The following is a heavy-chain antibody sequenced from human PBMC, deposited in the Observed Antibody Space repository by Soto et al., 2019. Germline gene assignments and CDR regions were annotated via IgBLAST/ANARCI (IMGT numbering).Heavy chain of an antibody. V-gene: IGHV3-72*01. D-gene: IGHD1-26*01. CDR3: ARVFRDSGTFWFDP. Sequence: EVQLVESGGGLVQPGGSLRLSCAASGFTFSNHYMDWVRQAPGQRLEWVGRTRNRADSYTTEYAASVKGRFTISRDDSRNSLYLQINSLKTEDTAVYYCARVFRDSGTFWFDPWGQGTLVTVSS. CDR1: GFTFSNHY. CDR2: TRNRADSYTT. J-gene: IGHJ5*02.